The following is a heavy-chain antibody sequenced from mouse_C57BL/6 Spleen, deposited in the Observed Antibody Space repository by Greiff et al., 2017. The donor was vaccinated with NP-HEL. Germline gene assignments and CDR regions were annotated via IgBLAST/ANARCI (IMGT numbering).Heavy chain of an antibody. D-gene: IGHD2-5*01. V-gene: IGHV1-64*01. CDR3: ARLTAYSSNWGYFDV. Sequence: VQLQQPGAELVKPGASVKLSCKASGYTYTSYWMHWVKQRPGQGLEWIGMIHPNSGSTNYNEKFKSKATLTVDKSSRTAYMQLSSLTSEDSAVYYCARLTAYSSNWGYFDVWGTGTTVTVSS. J-gene: IGHJ1*03. CDR2: IHPNSGST. CDR1: GYTYTSYW.